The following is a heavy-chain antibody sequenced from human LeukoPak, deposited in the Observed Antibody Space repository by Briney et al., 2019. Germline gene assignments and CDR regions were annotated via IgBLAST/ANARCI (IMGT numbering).Heavy chain of an antibody. CDR3: ARDWYDSSGFYFDY. D-gene: IGHD3-22*01. Sequence: SETLSLTCTVSGGSISSYYWSWIRQPAGKGLEWIGRIYTSGSTNYNPSLKSRVTMSVDTSKNQFSLKLSSVTAAVTAVYYCARDWYDSSGFYFDYWGQGTLVTVSS. CDR2: IYTSGST. J-gene: IGHJ4*02. CDR1: GGSISSYY. V-gene: IGHV4-4*07.